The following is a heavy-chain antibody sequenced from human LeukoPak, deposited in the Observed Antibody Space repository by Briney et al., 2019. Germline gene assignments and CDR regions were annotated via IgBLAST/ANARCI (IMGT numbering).Heavy chain of an antibody. V-gene: IGHV3-48*04. J-gene: IGHJ4*02. Sequence: HPGGSLRLSCAASGFTVSSNYMSWLRQAPGKGLEWVSYISSSSSTIYYADSVKGRFTISRDNAKNSLYLQMNSLRAEDTAVYYCARDPSAWNYLEPFDYWGQGTLVTVSS. D-gene: IGHD1-7*01. CDR2: ISSSSSTI. CDR1: GFTVSSNY. CDR3: ARDPSAWNYLEPFDY.